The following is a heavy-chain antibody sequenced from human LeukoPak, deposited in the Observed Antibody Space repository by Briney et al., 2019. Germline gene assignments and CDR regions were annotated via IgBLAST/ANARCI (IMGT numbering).Heavy chain of an antibody. Sequence: SETLSLTCAVSGGSISSSNWWSWVRQPPGRGLEWIGEIYHGGSTNYNPSLKSRVTISVDKSKNQFSLKLSSVTAADTAVYYCARAGFISAMVRGVISSWGQGTLVTVSS. V-gene: IGHV4-4*02. J-gene: IGHJ5*02. D-gene: IGHD3-10*01. CDR3: ARAGFISAMVRGVISS. CDR1: GGSISSSNW. CDR2: IYHGGST.